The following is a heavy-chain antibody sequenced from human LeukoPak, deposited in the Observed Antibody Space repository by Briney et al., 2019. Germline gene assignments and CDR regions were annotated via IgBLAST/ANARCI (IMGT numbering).Heavy chain of an antibody. CDR3: ATDPYRYGDFDY. D-gene: IGHD4-17*01. V-gene: IGHV1-24*01. Sequence: ASVKVSCKVSGYTLTELSMHWVRQAPGKGLEWMGGFDPEDGETIYAQKFRGRVTMTEDTSTDTAYMELSSLRSEDTAVYYCATDPYRYGDFDYWGQGTLVTVSS. CDR1: GYTLTELS. J-gene: IGHJ4*02. CDR2: FDPEDGET.